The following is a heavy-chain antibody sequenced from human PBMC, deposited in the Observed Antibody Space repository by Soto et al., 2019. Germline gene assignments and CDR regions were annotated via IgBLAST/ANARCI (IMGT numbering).Heavy chain of an antibody. CDR2: ISSSSSTI. D-gene: IGHD6-13*01. CDR3: ARDPVGSSRSHARDNWFDP. CDR1: GFTFSSYS. Sequence: EVQLVESGGGLVQPGGSLRLSCAASGFTFSSYSMNWVRQAPGKGLEWVSYISSSSSTIYYADSVKGRFTISRDNAKNXLXQQRNSLRDEDTAVYYCARDPVGSSRSHARDNWFDPWGQGTLVTVSS. V-gene: IGHV3-48*02. J-gene: IGHJ5*02.